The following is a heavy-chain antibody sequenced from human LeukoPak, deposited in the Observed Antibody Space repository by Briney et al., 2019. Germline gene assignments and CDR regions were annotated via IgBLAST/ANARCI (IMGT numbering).Heavy chain of an antibody. CDR3: TSLSDAIESFGARNY. CDR1: GFSFGSYA. Sequence: GGSLRLSCAASGFSFGSYALSWVRQAPGKGLEWVSVISGSGDNTHYTDPVKGRFTISRDNSKNTLYLQMNSLRAEDTAVYYCTSLSDAIESFGARNYWGQGTLVTVSS. J-gene: IGHJ4*02. V-gene: IGHV3-23*01. CDR2: ISGSGDNT. D-gene: IGHD2-8*01.